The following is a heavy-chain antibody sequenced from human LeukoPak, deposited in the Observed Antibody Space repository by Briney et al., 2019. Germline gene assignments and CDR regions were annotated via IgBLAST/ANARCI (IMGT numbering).Heavy chain of an antibody. CDR1: GFSFSSFE. CDR2: ISSSGTTI. V-gene: IGHV3-48*03. CDR3: ARVGYSNRWYLDC. J-gene: IGHJ4*02. D-gene: IGHD6-13*01. Sequence: GGSLRLSCAASGFSFSSFEMNWVRQAPGEGLEWVSYISSSGTTIYYADSVKGRFTISRDNAKNSLYLQMNSLRAPDTAVYYCARVGYSNRWYLDCWGQGTLVTVSS.